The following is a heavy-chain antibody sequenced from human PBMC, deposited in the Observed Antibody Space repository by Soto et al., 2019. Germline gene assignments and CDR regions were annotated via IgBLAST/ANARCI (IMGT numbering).Heavy chain of an antibody. J-gene: IGHJ4*02. V-gene: IGHV4-59*01. CDR2: IYYSGST. CDR3: ARDREQVLDY. Sequence: PSDTLSLTCTVSGGSISSYYWSWIRQPPGKGLEWIGYIYYSGSTNYNPSLKSRVTISVDTSKNQFSLKLSSVTAADTAVYYCARDREQVLDYWGQGTLVNVSS. D-gene: IGHD6-13*01. CDR1: GGSISSYY.